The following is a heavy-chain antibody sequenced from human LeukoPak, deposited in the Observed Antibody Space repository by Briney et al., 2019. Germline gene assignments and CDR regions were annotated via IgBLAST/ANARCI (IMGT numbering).Heavy chain of an antibody. Sequence: ASVKVSCKASGYXFSNHGISWVRQAPGQGLEWMGLISAYNGITYYEQNLQDRATMTRDTSTRTAYMELRSLRSDDTAVYYCARDRGAWSTVSDSFEYWGQGTLVTVSS. V-gene: IGHV1-18*01. D-gene: IGHD5/OR15-5a*01. J-gene: IGHJ4*02. CDR3: ARDRGAWSTVSDSFEY. CDR1: GYXFSNHG. CDR2: ISAYNGIT.